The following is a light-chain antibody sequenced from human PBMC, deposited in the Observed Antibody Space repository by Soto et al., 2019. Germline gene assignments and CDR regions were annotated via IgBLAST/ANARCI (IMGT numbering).Light chain of an antibody. CDR2: DAS. Sequence: DIQMTQSPSTLSASVGDRVTITCRASQSISSWLAWYQQKPGKAPKLLIYDASSLESGVPSRFSGSGSGTEFTLNISSLQPDDFATNYCQQYNSYSRYTFGQGTKLEIK. V-gene: IGKV1-5*01. CDR1: QSISSW. CDR3: QQYNSYSRYT. J-gene: IGKJ2*01.